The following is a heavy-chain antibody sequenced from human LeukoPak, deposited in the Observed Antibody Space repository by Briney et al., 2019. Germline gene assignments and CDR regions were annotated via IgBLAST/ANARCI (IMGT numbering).Heavy chain of an antibody. V-gene: IGHV3-23*01. CDR1: GFTFSSYG. CDR2: ITDSGGGT. Sequence: PGGSLRLSCAASGFTFSSYGMTWVRQAPGKGLERVSGITDSGGGTYYADSVKGRFTISRDNSKNTLYLQMNSLRAEDTAVYYCAKVGYSYGPHDYWGQGTLVTVSS. J-gene: IGHJ4*02. D-gene: IGHD5-18*01. CDR3: AKVGYSYGPHDY.